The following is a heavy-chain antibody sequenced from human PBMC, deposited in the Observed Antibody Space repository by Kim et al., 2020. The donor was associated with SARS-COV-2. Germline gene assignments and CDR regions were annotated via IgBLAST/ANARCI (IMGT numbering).Heavy chain of an antibody. V-gene: IGHV4-34*01. Sequence: SETLSLTCAVYGGSFSGYYWSWIRQPPGKGLEWIGEINHSGSTNYNPSLKSRVTISVDTSKNQFSLKLSSVTAADTAVYYCAKRHGGRAVAGTLWKGYFDYWGQGTLVTVSS. CDR2: INHSGST. J-gene: IGHJ4*02. CDR3: AKRHGGRAVAGTLWKGYFDY. CDR1: GGSFSGYY. D-gene: IGHD6-19*01.